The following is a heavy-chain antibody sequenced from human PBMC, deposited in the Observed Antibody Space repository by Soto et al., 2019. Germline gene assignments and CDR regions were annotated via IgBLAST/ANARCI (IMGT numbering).Heavy chain of an antibody. J-gene: IGHJ4*02. V-gene: IGHV4-39*01. Sequence: QLQLQESGPGLVKPSETLSLTCTVSGGSISSSSNHWGWIRQPPGKGLEWIGNIYYSKNTYYNPSLKSRVTISVDPSKNQFSLRLTSVTAADTAVYYCATHPPYGPLDHWGQGTLVTVSS. D-gene: IGHD4-17*01. CDR1: GGSISSSSNH. CDR2: IYYSKNT. CDR3: ATHPPYGPLDH.